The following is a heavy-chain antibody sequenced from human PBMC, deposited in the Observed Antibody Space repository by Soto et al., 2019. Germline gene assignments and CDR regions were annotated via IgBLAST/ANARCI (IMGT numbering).Heavy chain of an antibody. Sequence: EVQLLESGGGLVQPGGSLRLSCAASAFSFSSYAMTWVRQAPGKGLEWVSAISGSGDTTYYADSVKGRFTISRDNSKNTLYLQMNGLRAEDTAVYYCAKPGYYDYMWGSYLDYWGQGALVTVSS. D-gene: IGHD3-16*02. CDR1: AFSFSSYA. CDR3: AKPGYYDYMWGSYLDY. J-gene: IGHJ4*02. CDR2: ISGSGDTT. V-gene: IGHV3-23*01.